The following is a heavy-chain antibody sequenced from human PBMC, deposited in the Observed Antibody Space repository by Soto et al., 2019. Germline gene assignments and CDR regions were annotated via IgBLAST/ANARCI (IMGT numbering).Heavy chain of an antibody. J-gene: IGHJ4*02. V-gene: IGHV4-39*01. CDR2: IYYSGST. CDR3: ARHLSKGFDY. Sequence: SETLSLTFTISGVSVSSSSYYLGWIRQPPRKRLEWIGSIYYSGSTYYNPSLKSRVTISVDTSKNQFSLKLSSVTAADTAVYYCARHLSKGFDYWGQGILVTVSS. CDR1: GVSVSSSSYY.